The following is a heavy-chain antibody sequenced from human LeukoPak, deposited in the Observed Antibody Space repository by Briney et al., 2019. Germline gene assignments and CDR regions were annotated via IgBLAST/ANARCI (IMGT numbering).Heavy chain of an antibody. V-gene: IGHV1-69*13. CDR2: IIPIFGTA. CDR1: GYTFTSYG. Sequence: ASVKVSCKASGYTFTSYGISWVRQAPGQGLEWMGGIIPIFGTANYAQKFQGRVTITADESTGTAYMELSSLRSEDTAVYYCARVPGYSGYDLPVDYWGQGTLVTVSS. D-gene: IGHD5-12*01. J-gene: IGHJ4*02. CDR3: ARVPGYSGYDLPVDY.